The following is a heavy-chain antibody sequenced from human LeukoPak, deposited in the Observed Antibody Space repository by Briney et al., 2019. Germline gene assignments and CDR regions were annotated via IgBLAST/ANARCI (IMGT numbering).Heavy chain of an antibody. D-gene: IGHD1-26*01. CDR1: GYTFTTYG. V-gene: IGHV1-18*01. J-gene: IGHJ1*01. CDR3: ARDQMGGSYYGYFQH. Sequence: ASVKVSCKASGYTFTTYGISWVRQAHGQGLEWMGWISAYNGNTKYAQELQGRVTMTTDTSTSTAYMELKSLRSDDTAVYYCARDQMGGSYYGYFQHWGQGTLVTVSS. CDR2: ISAYNGNT.